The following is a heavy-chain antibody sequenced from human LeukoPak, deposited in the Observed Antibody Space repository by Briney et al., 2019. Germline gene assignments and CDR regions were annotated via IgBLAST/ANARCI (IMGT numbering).Heavy chain of an antibody. Sequence: ASVKVSCKASGYTFTGYYMHWVRQAPGQGLEWMGWINPNSGGTNHAQKFQGRVTMTRDTSISTAYMELSRLRSDDTAVYYCARVIVVPAAINGNYYYGMDVWGQGTTVTVSS. V-gene: IGHV1-2*02. CDR2: INPNSGGT. CDR3: ARVIVVPAAINGNYYYGMDV. J-gene: IGHJ6*02. D-gene: IGHD2-2*01. CDR1: GYTFTGYY.